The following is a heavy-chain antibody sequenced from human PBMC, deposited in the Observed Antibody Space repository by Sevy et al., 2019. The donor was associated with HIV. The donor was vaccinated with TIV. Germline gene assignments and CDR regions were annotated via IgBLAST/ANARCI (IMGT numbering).Heavy chain of an antibody. J-gene: IGHJ6*02. CDR1: GFTFSSYS. V-gene: IGHV3-21*01. CDR3: ARERCTNGVCYYYYYGMDV. CDR2: ISSSSSYI. D-gene: IGHD2-8*01. Sequence: GGSLRLSCAASGFTFSSYSMNWVRQAPGMGLEWVSSISSSSSYIYYADSVKGRFTISRDNAKNSLYLQMNSLRAEDTAVYYCARERCTNGVCYYYYYGMDVWGQGTTVTVSS.